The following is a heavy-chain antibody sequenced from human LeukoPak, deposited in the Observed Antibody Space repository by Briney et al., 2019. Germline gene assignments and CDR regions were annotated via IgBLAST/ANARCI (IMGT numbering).Heavy chain of an antibody. CDR3: ARDHLMGCSSTSCYEGIPSGMDV. J-gene: IGHJ6*02. CDR2: IIPIFGTA. D-gene: IGHD2-2*01. CDR1: GGTFSSYA. Sequence: GASVKVSCKASGGTFSSYAISWVRQAPGQGLEWMGGIIPIFGTANYAQKFQGRVTITADESTSTAYMELSSLRSEDTAVYYCARDHLMGCSSTSCYEGIPSGMDVWGQGTTVTVSS. V-gene: IGHV1-69*13.